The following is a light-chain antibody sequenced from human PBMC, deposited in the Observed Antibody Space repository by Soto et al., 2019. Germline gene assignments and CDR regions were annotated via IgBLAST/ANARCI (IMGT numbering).Light chain of an antibody. V-gene: IGLV2-18*02. CDR3: SSYTSSSYVV. CDR2: EVS. Sequence: QSVLTQPPSVSGSPGQSVTIPCTGTSSDVGSYNRVSWYQQPPGTAPKLMIYEVSNRPSGVPDRFSGSKSGNTASLTISGLQAEDEADYYCSSYTSSSYVVFGGGTKLTVL. CDR1: SSDVGSYNR. J-gene: IGLJ2*01.